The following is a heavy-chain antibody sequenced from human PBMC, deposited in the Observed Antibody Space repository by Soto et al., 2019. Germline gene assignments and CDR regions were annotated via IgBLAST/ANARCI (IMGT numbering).Heavy chain of an antibody. D-gene: IGHD1-26*01. Sequence: PGGSLRLSCAASGFTYSTYTMHWVRQAPGKGLEWVARIKSKTSGETRDYAAPVKGRFTISRDDSKNTVWLQMNSLKSEDSAVYYCAADYSGGTYPIDYWGQGRLVTVSS. CDR1: GFTYSTYT. CDR3: AADYSGGTYPIDY. V-gene: IGHV3-15*07. J-gene: IGHJ4*02. CDR2: IKSKTSGETR.